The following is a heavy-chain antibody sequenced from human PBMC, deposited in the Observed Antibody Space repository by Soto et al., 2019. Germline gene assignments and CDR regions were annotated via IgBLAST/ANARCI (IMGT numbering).Heavy chain of an antibody. V-gene: IGHV1-69*01. CDR3: ARDRGSGSYYYFDY. CDR2: IIPIFGTA. Sequence: QVQLVQSGAEVKKPGSSVKVSCKASGGTFSSYAISWVRQAPGQGLEWMGGIIPIFGTANYAQKFQGRVTITADESTSTAYMELRSLRSEDTAVYYCARDRGSGSYYYFDYWGQGTLVTVSS. J-gene: IGHJ4*02. D-gene: IGHD1-26*01. CDR1: GGTFSSYA.